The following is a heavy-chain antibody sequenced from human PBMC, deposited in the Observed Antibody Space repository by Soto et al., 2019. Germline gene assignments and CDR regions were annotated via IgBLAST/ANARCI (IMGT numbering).Heavy chain of an antibody. CDR1: GYTFTSYG. D-gene: IGHD3-3*01. V-gene: IGHV1-18*01. J-gene: IGHJ6*02. CDR2: ISAYNGNT. Sequence: QVQLVQSGAEVKKPGASVKVSCKASGYTFTSYGISWVRQAPGQGLEWMGWISAYNGNTNYAQKLQGRVTMTTDTSTXXAXMXXRSLRSDDTAVYYCARDRGDFWSGYGRGIHAGMDVWGQGTTVTVSS. CDR3: ARDRGDFWSGYGRGIHAGMDV.